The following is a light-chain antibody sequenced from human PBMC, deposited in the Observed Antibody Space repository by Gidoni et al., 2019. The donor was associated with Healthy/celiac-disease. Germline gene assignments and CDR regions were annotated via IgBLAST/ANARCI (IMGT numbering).Light chain of an antibody. CDR1: SSDVGGYNY. CDR3: SSYTSSSTLVV. Sequence: QSALTQPASVSGSPGQSITISCTGTSSDVGGYNYVSWYQQTPGKAPKLMIYDVSNRPSGVSNRFSGSKSGNTASLTISGLQAEDEADYYCSSYTSSSTLVVFGTGTKVTVL. CDR2: DVS. J-gene: IGLJ1*01. V-gene: IGLV2-14*03.